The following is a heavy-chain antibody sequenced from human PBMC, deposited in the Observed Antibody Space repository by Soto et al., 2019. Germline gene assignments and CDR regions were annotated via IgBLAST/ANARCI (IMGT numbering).Heavy chain of an antibody. Sequence: QVQLVQSGAEVKKPGASVKVSCKASGYTFTGYYMHWVRQAPGQGLEWMGWINPNSGGTNYTQKYQGWVTMTRDTSISTAYMELSRLRSDDTAVYYCATQRDYGDYGAFDYWGQGTLVTVSS. D-gene: IGHD4-17*01. CDR1: GYTFTGYY. CDR3: ATQRDYGDYGAFDY. CDR2: INPNSGGT. V-gene: IGHV1-2*04. J-gene: IGHJ4*02.